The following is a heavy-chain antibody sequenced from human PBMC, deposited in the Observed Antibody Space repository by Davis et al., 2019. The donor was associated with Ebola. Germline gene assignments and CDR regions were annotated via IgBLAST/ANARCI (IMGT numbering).Heavy chain of an antibody. J-gene: IGHJ6*04. CDR3: ARGWLRSGLDV. D-gene: IGHD5-12*01. CDR1: GDSVAGGSGG. V-gene: IGHV6-1*01. CDR2: TYHSSKWHA. Sequence: PSETLSLTCAISGDSVAGGSGGWNWIRQSPSRGLDRLVRTYHSSKWHAGYAESVKSRINISPDTAKNQFSLHLNSVTPQDTAVYYCARGWLRSGLDVWGKGAAVTVSS.